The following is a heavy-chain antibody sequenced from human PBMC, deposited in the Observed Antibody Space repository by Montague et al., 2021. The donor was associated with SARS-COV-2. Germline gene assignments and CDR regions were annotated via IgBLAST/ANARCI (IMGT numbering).Heavy chain of an antibody. Sequence: PALVKSTQTLTLTCTFSGFSLSTSGVGVGWIRQPPGKALEWLALIYWXDDKRYSPSLKSRLTITKDTSKNQVVLTMTNMDPVDTATYYCAHRHYTVATPYFDSWGQGTLVTVSS. CDR2: IYWXDDK. V-gene: IGHV2-5*02. D-gene: IGHD4-17*01. J-gene: IGHJ4*02. CDR1: GFSLSTSGVG. CDR3: AHRHYTVATPYFDS.